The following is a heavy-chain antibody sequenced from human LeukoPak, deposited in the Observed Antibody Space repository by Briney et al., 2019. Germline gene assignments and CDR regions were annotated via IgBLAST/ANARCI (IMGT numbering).Heavy chain of an antibody. CDR3: ARGPTPIYYYYMDV. J-gene: IGHJ6*03. CDR1: GFTFSSYS. Sequence: GGSLRLSCAASGFTFSSYSMNWVRQAPGKGLEWVSYISSSSSTIYYADSVKGRFTISRDNAKNSLYLQMNGLRAEDTAVYYCARGPTPIYYYYMDVWGKGTTVTVSS. V-gene: IGHV3-48*04. D-gene: IGHD2-15*01. CDR2: ISSSSSTI.